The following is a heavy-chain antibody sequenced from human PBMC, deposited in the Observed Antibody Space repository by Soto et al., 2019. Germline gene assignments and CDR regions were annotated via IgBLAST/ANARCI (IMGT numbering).Heavy chain of an antibody. J-gene: IGHJ2*01. CDR2: INAGNGNT. Sequence: QVQLVQSGAEVKKPGASVKVSCKASGYTFTSYAIHWVRQAPGQRLEWMGWINAGNGNTKYSQKFQGRVTITRDTSASTAYMELSSLRSEDTAVYYCARGVAGIGGWYFDLWGRGTLVTVSS. D-gene: IGHD6-19*01. CDR3: ARGVAGIGGWYFDL. CDR1: GYTFTSYA. V-gene: IGHV1-3*01.